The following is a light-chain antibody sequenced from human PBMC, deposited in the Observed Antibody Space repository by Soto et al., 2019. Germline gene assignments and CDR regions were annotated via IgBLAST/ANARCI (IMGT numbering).Light chain of an antibody. Sequence: ERVMTQSPATLSVSPGERATLSCRASQSVGSNLAWYQQKPGRAPSRLIFGASSRATGVPARFCGSGAATTFSLTINSMQYQDVAVYFCQQYDNLPLTFGPGTKVDIK. CDR2: GAS. CDR1: QSVGSN. CDR3: QQYDNLPLT. J-gene: IGKJ3*01. V-gene: IGKV3-15*01.